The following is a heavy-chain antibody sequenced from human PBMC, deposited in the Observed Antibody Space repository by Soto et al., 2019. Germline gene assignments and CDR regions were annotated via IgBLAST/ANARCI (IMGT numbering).Heavy chain of an antibody. CDR2: IYYSGST. CDR1: DGSISSSSYY. J-gene: IGHJ5*02. CDR3: ARTTVTTLQT. D-gene: IGHD4-4*01. V-gene: IGHV4-39*01. Sequence: SENLSLTCTCSDGSISSSSYYWVWIRQPPGKGLEWIGSIYYSGSTYYNPYLKSRVTISVDTSKNQFSLKLSSVTAEDTAVYYCARTTVTTLQTWGQGTLVPVSS.